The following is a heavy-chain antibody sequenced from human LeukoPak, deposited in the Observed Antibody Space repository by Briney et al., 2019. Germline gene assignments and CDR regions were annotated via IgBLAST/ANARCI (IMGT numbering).Heavy chain of an antibody. CDR1: GYTFTSYG. CDR3: ARAATLDTAMSYFDY. CDR2: ISAYNGNT. J-gene: IGHJ4*02. V-gene: IGHV1-18*01. Sequence: ASVKVSCKASGYTFTSYGISWVRQAPGQGLEWMGWISAYNGNTNYAQKLQGRVTMTRDMSTSTVYMELSSLRSEDTAVYYCARAATLDTAMSYFDYWGQGTLVTVSS. D-gene: IGHD5-18*01.